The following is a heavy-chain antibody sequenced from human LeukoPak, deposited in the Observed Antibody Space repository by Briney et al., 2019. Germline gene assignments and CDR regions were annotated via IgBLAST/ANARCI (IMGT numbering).Heavy chain of an antibody. CDR2: INPNSGGT. J-gene: IGHJ4*02. CDR3: AKHGAGYDILSGYYPSYYIDY. Sequence: GASVQVSCKACGYTFTGYYMHWVRQPPGQELEGMGWINPNSGGTIYAQKLQGRVTMTRDTSSSTAYMELSRLRSDDTAVYYCAKHGAGYDILSGYYPSYYIDYWGQGTLVTVSS. V-gene: IGHV1-2*02. D-gene: IGHD3-9*01. CDR1: GYTFTGYY.